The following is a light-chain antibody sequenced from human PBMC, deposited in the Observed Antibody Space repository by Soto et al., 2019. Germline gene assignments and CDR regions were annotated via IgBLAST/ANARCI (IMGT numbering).Light chain of an antibody. J-gene: IGKJ1*01. CDR1: QTISSW. V-gene: IGKV1-5*03. CDR3: QHYNSYSEA. Sequence: IQMTQSPSSLSASVGDRVTITCWASQTISSWLVWYQQKPGKAPKVXIYKASTLKSGVPSRVSGSGSGTEFTLTISSLQPDDFETYDCQHYNSYSEAFGQGTKVDIK. CDR2: KAS.